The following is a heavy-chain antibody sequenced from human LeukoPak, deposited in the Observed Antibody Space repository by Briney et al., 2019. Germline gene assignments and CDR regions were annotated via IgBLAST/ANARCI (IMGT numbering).Heavy chain of an antibody. D-gene: IGHD6-19*01. J-gene: IGHJ4*02. CDR1: GGSISPYY. CDR2: IYYSGTT. CDR3: ARHLAGRIFTFDY. Sequence: SETLSLTCIVSGGSISPYYWSWIRQPAGKGLEWIGYIYYSGTTNYNPSLKSRVTRSVDTSKNQFSLKLNSVTAADTAVYYCARHLAGRIFTFDYWGQGTLVTVSS. V-gene: IGHV4-59*01.